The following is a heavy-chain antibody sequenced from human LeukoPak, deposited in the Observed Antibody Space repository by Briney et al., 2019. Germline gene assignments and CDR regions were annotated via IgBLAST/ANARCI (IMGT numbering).Heavy chain of an antibody. D-gene: IGHD3-22*01. J-gene: IGHJ5*02. CDR2: INHSGST. CDR1: GGSFSGYY. V-gene: IGHV4-34*01. CDR3: ARAQRGRYYDSTWFDP. Sequence: SETLSLTCAVYGGSFSGYYWSWIRQPPGKGLEWIGEINHSGSTNYNPSLKGRVTISVDTSKNQFSLNLSSVTAADTAVYYCARAQRGRYYDSTWFDPWGQGTLVTVSS.